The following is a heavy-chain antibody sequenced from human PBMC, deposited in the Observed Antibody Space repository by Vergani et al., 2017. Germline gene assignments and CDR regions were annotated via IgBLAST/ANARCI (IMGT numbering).Heavy chain of an antibody. Sequence: QIQLQESGPGVVKPSETLSLVCTVSNASMNGFFWGWVRQPAGKGLEWMGRIFDDGATYYYPSLEGRVTMSVDVSKNQFSLKLTSLTAADTAVYFCARMGYSRAPPWWFDLWGQGTLVTVSS. V-gene: IGHV4-4*07. D-gene: IGHD2-21*01. CDR2: IFDDGAT. CDR1: NASMNGFF. CDR3: ARMGYSRAPPWWFDL. J-gene: IGHJ4*02.